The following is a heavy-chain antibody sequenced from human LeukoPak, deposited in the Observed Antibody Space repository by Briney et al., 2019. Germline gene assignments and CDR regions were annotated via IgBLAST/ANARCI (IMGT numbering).Heavy chain of an antibody. CDR2: ISTNGGYT. Sequence: GGSLRLSCSASGFTFSSFALHWVRQAPGKGLESVSGISTNGGYTYHADSVKGRFTISRDNSKNTLFLQMSSMRAEDTAVYFCIKGGSRTRDFDAFDIWGQGTMVTVSS. CDR1: GFTFSSFA. V-gene: IGHV3-64D*06. D-gene: IGHD1-14*01. CDR3: IKGGSRTRDFDAFDI. J-gene: IGHJ3*02.